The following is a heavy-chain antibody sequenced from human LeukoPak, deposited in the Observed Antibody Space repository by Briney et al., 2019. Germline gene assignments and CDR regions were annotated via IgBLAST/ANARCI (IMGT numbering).Heavy chain of an antibody. CDR3: ARDLQWYDILTGQGYFDY. Sequence: GGSLRLSCAASGFTFSSYNMNWVRQAPGKGLEWVSSISSSSSYIYYADSVKGRFTISRDNAKNSLYLQMNSLRAEDTAVYYCARDLQWYDILTGQGYFDYWGQGTLVTVSS. CDR1: GFTFSSYN. V-gene: IGHV3-21*01. CDR2: ISSSSSYI. J-gene: IGHJ4*02. D-gene: IGHD3-9*01.